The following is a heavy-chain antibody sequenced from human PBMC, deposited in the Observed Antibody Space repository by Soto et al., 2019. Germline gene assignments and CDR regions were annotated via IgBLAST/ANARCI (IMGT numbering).Heavy chain of an antibody. CDR1: GGSISGYY. CDR2: IYSSGST. V-gene: IGHV4-59*08. Sequence: SETLSLTCTVSGGSISGYYWSWIRQPPGKGLEWIGYIYSSGSTNYNPSLQSRVTISVDTSKNQFSLKLSSVTAADTAVYYCARLACSSTRCFTYFVYWGQGALVTVSS. CDR3: ARLACSSTRCFTYFVY. D-gene: IGHD2-2*02. J-gene: IGHJ4*02.